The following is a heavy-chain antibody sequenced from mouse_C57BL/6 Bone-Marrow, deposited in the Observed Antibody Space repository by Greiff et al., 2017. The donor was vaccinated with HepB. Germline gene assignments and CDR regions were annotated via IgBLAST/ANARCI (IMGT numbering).Heavy chain of an antibody. D-gene: IGHD4-1*01. V-gene: IGHV5-4*03. Sequence: EVKLEESGGGLVKPGGSLKLSCAASGFTFSSYAMSWVRQTPEKRLEWVATISDGGSYTYYPDNVKGRFTISRDNAKNNLYLQMSHLKSEDTAMYYCARIELGQDAMDYWGQGTSVTVSS. J-gene: IGHJ4*01. CDR2: ISDGGSYT. CDR3: ARIELGQDAMDY. CDR1: GFTFSSYA.